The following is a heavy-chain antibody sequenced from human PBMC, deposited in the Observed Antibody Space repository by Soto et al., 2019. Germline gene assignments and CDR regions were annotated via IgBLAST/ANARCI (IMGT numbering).Heavy chain of an antibody. CDR3: VKLPVTTASYYYFGMDV. J-gene: IGHJ6*02. V-gene: IGHV3-23*01. CDR1: GFPFSTYP. D-gene: IGHD4-4*01. CDR2: ISGSGIST. Sequence: SGGSLRLSCAASGFPFSTYPMNWVRQVPGKGLEWVSGISGSGISTFYAGSVKGRFTISRDNSKNTVYLQMKRLRAEDTALYYCVKLPVTTASYYYFGMDVWGQGTTVTVSS.